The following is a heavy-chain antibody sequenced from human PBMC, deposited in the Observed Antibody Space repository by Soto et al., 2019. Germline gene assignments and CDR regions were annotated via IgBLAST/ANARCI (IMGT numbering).Heavy chain of an antibody. D-gene: IGHD6-13*01. Sequence: LSLTFTVSGGSISSGDYYWSWIRQPPGKGLEWIGYIYYSGSTYYNPSLKSRVTISVDTSKNQFSLKLSSVTAADTAVYYCARVRSSSWYVDYWGQGTLVTVSS. J-gene: IGHJ4*02. V-gene: IGHV4-30-4*01. CDR1: GGSISSGDYY. CDR3: ARVRSSSWYVDY. CDR2: IYYSGST.